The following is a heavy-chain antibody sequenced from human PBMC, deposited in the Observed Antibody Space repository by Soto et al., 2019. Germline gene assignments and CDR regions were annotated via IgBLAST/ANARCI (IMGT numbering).Heavy chain of an antibody. CDR1: GYTFTSYY. CDR3: ARHKYYYDSSGLCY. V-gene: IGHV1-46*01. D-gene: IGHD3-22*01. Sequence: EASVKVSCKASGYTFTSYYMHWVRQAPGQGLEWMGIINPSGGSTSYAQKFQGRVSMTIDTSTSTAYMELRSLKSDDTAVYYCARHKYYYDSSGLCYWGQGTLVTVSS. CDR2: INPSGGST. J-gene: IGHJ4*02.